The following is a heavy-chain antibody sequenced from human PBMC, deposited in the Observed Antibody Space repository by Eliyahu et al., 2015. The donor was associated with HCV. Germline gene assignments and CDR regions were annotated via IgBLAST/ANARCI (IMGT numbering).Heavy chain of an antibody. V-gene: IGHV3-33*01. CDR1: GFXXSXYG. J-gene: IGHJ6*02. D-gene: IGHD6-25*01. Sequence: QVQLVESGGGVVQPGRSLXLSXAAXGFXXSXYGMHWVRQAPGXGLEWVAVIWYDGSNKYYADSVKGRFTISRDNSKNTLYLQMNSLRAEDTAVYYCARDAAATAYYYYGMDVWGQGTTVTVSS. CDR3: ARDAAATAYYYYGMDV. CDR2: IWYDGSNK.